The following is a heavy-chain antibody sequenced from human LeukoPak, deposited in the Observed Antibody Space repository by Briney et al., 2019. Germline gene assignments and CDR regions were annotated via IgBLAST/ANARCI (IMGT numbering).Heavy chain of an antibody. CDR1: GFTFNVYA. J-gene: IGHJ4*02. Sequence: GGSLRLSCAASGFTFNVYAMSWVRQAPGKGLEWVSSISNSGRHTYYADSVKGRFTISRDNSKNTLFLQMNSLRAEDAAVYYCAKRSNIGHWGQGTLVTVSS. D-gene: IGHD4/OR15-4a*01. V-gene: IGHV3-23*01. CDR2: ISNSGRHT. CDR3: AKRSNIGH.